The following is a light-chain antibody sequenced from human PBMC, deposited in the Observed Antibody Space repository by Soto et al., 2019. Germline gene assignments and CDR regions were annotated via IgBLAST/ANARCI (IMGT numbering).Light chain of an antibody. CDR2: AAS. CDR3: QQGYRIFQT. CDR1: QNIGSY. Sequence: DIQMTQSPSSLSASVRDTVTITCRASQNIGSYLNWYQQKPGKAPTLLIYAASTLQSGVPSRFSGSGSGTDFNLTISSLNPEDFATCFCQQGYRIFQTFGQGTKLEVK. V-gene: IGKV1-39*01. J-gene: IGKJ1*01.